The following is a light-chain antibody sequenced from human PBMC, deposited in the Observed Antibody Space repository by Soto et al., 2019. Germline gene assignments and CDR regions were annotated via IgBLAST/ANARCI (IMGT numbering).Light chain of an antibody. Sequence: EIVLTQSPCTLSLSTGERATLSWRASQSVSNNYLAWYQQKPGQAPRLLIYGASNRATGIPDRFSGSGSGTDSTLTISRLEPEDFAVYYCQQYGSSGTFGQGTKVDIK. CDR2: GAS. V-gene: IGKV3-20*01. CDR3: QQYGSSGT. CDR1: QSVSNNY. J-gene: IGKJ1*01.